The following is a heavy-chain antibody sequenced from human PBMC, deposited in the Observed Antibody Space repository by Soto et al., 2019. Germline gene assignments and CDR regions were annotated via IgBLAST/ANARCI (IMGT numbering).Heavy chain of an antibody. CDR1: GFTFSSYA. CDR3: AAAYCSGGSCLGDYYYYGMDV. CDR2: ISGSGGST. D-gene: IGHD2-15*01. Sequence: GGSLRLSCAASGFTFSSYAMSWVRHAPGKGLEWVSAISGSGGSTYYADSVKGRFTISRDNSKNTLYLQMNSLRAEDTAVYYCAAAYCSGGSCLGDYYYYGMDVWGQGTTVTVSS. V-gene: IGHV3-23*01. J-gene: IGHJ6*02.